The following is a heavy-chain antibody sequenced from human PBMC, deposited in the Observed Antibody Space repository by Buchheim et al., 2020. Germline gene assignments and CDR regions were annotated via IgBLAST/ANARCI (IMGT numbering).Heavy chain of an antibody. CDR1: GGSISSSSYY. Sequence: QLQLQESGPGLVKPSETLSLTCTVSGGSISSSSYYWGWIRQPPGKGLEWIGSIYYSGSTYYNPSLKSRATISVDTSKNQFSLKLSSVTAADTAVYYCARHGTDYYGSGSYYNDYYFDYWGQGTL. D-gene: IGHD3-10*01. CDR3: ARHGTDYYGSGSYYNDYYFDY. J-gene: IGHJ4*02. CDR2: IYYSGST. V-gene: IGHV4-39*01.